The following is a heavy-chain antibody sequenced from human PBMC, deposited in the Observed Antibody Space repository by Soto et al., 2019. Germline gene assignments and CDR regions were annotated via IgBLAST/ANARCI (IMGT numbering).Heavy chain of an antibody. V-gene: IGHV4-34*01. CDR3: ARGDSSGWPSYYYYGLDV. Sequence: PSETLSLTCAVYGGSFSGYYWTWIRQPPGKGLEWIGEISHSGSTNYNPSLKSRVTISVDTSKKQFSLNLSSVTAADTAVYYCARGDSSGWPSYYYYGLDVWGQGTTVTVSS. CDR1: GGSFSGYY. CDR2: ISHSGST. J-gene: IGHJ6*02. D-gene: IGHD6-19*01.